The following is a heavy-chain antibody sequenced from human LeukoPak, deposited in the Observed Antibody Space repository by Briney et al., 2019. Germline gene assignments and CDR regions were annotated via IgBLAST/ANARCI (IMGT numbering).Heavy chain of an antibody. Sequence: GGSLRLSCADSGFTFSSYEMNWVRQAPGKGLEWVSYISSSGSTIYYADSVKGRFTISRDNAKNSLYLQMNSLRAEDTAVYYCAREGSIAAASDAFDIWGQGTMVTVSS. D-gene: IGHD6-13*01. CDR2: ISSSGSTI. V-gene: IGHV3-48*03. CDR1: GFTFSSYE. J-gene: IGHJ3*02. CDR3: AREGSIAAASDAFDI.